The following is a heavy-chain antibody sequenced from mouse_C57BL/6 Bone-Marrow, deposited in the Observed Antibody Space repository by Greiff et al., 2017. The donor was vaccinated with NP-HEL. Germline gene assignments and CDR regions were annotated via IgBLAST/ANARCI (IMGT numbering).Heavy chain of an antibody. Sequence: VQLQQPGAELVKPGASVKLSCKASGYTFTSYWMHWVKQRPGQGLAWIGMIHPNSGSTNYNEKFKSKATLTVDKSSSTAYMQLSSLTSEDSAVYYCARRGIYYYAWFAYWGQGTLVTVSA. D-gene: IGHD1-1*01. CDR2: IHPNSGST. CDR3: ARRGIYYYAWFAY. V-gene: IGHV1-64*01. CDR1: GYTFTSYW. J-gene: IGHJ3*01.